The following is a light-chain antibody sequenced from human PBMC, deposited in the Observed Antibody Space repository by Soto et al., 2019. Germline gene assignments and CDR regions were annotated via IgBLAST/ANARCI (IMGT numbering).Light chain of an antibody. CDR1: QSVSSN. J-gene: IGKJ1*01. Sequence: EIVMTQSPATLSVSPGERATLSCRASQSVSSNLAWYQQKPGQAPRLLIYGASTRATGIQARFSGSGSGTEFTLTISSLQSEDFAVYYCQQYNNWRTFGQGTKVEIQ. V-gene: IGKV3-15*01. CDR3: QQYNNWRT. CDR2: GAS.